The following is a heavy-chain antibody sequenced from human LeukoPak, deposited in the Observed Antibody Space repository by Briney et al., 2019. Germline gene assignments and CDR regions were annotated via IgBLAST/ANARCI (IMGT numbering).Heavy chain of an antibody. CDR3: ARFRPLRGLYGMDV. D-gene: IGHD2-21*01. J-gene: IGHJ6*02. V-gene: IGHV1-2*02. CDR2: INPNSGGT. Sequence: GASVKVSCKASGYTFTVYYMHWVRQAPGQGVGWMGWINPNSGGTNYAQKFQGRVTMPRDTSISTAYMELSRLRSDDTAVYYCARFRPLRGLYGMDVWGQGTTVTVSS. CDR1: GYTFTVYY.